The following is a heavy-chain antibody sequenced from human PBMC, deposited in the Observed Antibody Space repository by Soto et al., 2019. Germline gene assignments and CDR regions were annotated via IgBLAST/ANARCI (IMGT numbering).Heavy chain of an antibody. CDR1: GFTFSTYW. Sequence: EGQLVESGGALVQPGGSLRLSCAASGFTFSTYWMNWVRQAPGKGLVWVSLINPDGSTTTYADSVKGRFTIFRDNAKNTVYLQITSLRVEDTAVYYCARDLRGSPDYWGQGTLVTVSS. CDR3: ARDLRGSPDY. CDR2: INPDGSTT. J-gene: IGHJ4*02. V-gene: IGHV3-74*01. D-gene: IGHD1-26*01.